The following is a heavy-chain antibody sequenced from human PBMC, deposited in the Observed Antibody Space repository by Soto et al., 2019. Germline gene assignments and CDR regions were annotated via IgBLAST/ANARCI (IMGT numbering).Heavy chain of an antibody. CDR1: GGTFSSYT. V-gene: IGHV1-69*02. CDR2: IIPILGIA. J-gene: IGHJ4*02. Sequence: SVKVSCKASGGTFSSYTISWVRQAPGQGLEWMGRIIPILGIANYAQKFQGRVTITADKSTSTAYMELSSLRSEDTAVYYCARAPGITGTTFDYWGQGTLVTVSS. CDR3: ARAPGITGTTFDY. D-gene: IGHD1-20*01.